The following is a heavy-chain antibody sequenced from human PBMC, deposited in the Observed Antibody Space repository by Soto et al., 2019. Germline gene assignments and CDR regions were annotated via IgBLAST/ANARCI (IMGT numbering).Heavy chain of an antibody. V-gene: IGHV1-8*01. Sequence: QVQLVQSGAEVKKPGASVKDSCKASGYTFTSYDINWVRQATGQGLEWMGWMNPNSGNTGYAQKFQGRVTMTRNTSISTAYMELSSLRSEDTAEYYCARYSSSWVGASAFDIWGQGTMVTVSS. D-gene: IGHD6-13*01. CDR1: GYTFTSYD. CDR3: ARYSSSWVGASAFDI. CDR2: MNPNSGNT. J-gene: IGHJ3*02.